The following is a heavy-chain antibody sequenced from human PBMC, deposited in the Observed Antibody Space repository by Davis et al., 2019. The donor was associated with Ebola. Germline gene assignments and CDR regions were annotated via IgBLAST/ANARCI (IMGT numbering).Heavy chain of an antibody. CDR2: IGTAGDT. D-gene: IGHD2-15*01. CDR1: GFTFSSYD. J-gene: IGHJ4*02. CDR3: AKSHCSGGSCPYYFDF. Sequence: GESLNISCVASGFTFSSYDMHWVRQATGKVLEWVSAIGTAGDTYYPGSVKGRFTISRENAKNSLYLQMNSLRAGDTAVYYCAKSHCSGGSCPYYFDFWGQGTQVTVSS. V-gene: IGHV3-13*01.